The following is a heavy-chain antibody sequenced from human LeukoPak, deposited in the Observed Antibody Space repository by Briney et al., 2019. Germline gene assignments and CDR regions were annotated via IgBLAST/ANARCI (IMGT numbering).Heavy chain of an antibody. V-gene: IGHV4-39*01. CDR1: GGSISSSSYY. D-gene: IGHD6-6*01. J-gene: IGHJ3*02. Sequence: PSETLSLTCTVSGGSISSSSYYWGWIRQPPGKGLEWIGSIYYGGSTYYNPSLKSRVTISVDTSKNQFSLKLSSVTAADTAVYYCARHLAYSSSSTFDIWGQGTMVTVSS. CDR2: IYYGGST. CDR3: ARHLAYSSSSTFDI.